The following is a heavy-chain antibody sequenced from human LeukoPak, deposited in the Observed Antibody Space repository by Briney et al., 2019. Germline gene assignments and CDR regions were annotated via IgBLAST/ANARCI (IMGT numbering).Heavy chain of an antibody. CDR2: INHSGST. CDR1: GGSFSGYY. CDR3: TTSRDAFDI. D-gene: IGHD1-14*01. V-gene: IGHV4-34*01. J-gene: IGHJ3*02. Sequence: PSETLSLTCAVYGGSFSGYYWSWIRQPPGKGLEWIGEINHSGSTNYNPSLKSRVPISVDTSKNQFSLKLSSVTAADTAVYFCTTSRDAFDIWGQGTMVTVSS.